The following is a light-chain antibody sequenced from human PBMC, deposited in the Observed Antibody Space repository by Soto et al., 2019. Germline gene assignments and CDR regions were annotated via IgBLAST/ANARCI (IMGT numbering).Light chain of an antibody. CDR1: SSNIGSNF. Sequence: QSVLTQPPSASGTPGQRVTISCSGSSSNIGSNFIYWYQQLTGTAPKLLIYRNNERPSGVPDRFSGSKSGTSASLAISGLRSEDEADYHCAAWDDSLSGVVFGGGTQLTVL. V-gene: IGLV1-47*01. J-gene: IGLJ2*01. CDR3: AAWDDSLSGVV. CDR2: RNN.